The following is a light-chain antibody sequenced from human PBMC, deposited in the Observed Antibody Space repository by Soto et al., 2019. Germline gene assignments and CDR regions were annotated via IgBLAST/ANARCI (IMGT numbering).Light chain of an antibody. CDR1: RDISNY. Sequence: DIQMTQSPSSLSASVGDRVTITCQASRDISNYLNWYQYKPGKVPKLLIYDASKLETGVASRFGGSGSGTDFTFTISSLQPEDVATYYCQQNDNLPPLTFGGGTKEEIK. CDR3: QQNDNLPPLT. CDR2: DAS. J-gene: IGKJ4*01. V-gene: IGKV1-33*01.